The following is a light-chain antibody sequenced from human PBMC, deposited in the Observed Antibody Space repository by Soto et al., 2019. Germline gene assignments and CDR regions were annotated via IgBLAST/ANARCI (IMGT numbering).Light chain of an antibody. Sequence: DIQLTQSPSSLSASVGDRVSISCRASQSISNYLNWYQQKPGKAPKVLIFAASRLQSGVPSRFSGSGSGTDFTLTISSLQPEDFATYYCQQSDTGTFGQGTKVEIK. J-gene: IGKJ1*01. CDR2: AAS. V-gene: IGKV1-39*01. CDR3: QQSDTGT. CDR1: QSISNY.